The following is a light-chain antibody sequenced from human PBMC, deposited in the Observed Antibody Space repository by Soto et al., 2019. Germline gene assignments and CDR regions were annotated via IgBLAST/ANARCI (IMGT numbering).Light chain of an antibody. CDR1: SSDVGGYNY. V-gene: IGLV2-14*01. CDR3: SSFTTRHTWV. CDR2: EVS. Sequence: QSVLTQPASVSGSPGQSITISCTGTSSDVGGYNYVSWYQQYPGKAPKVLIYEVSNRPSGVSNRFSGSKSANTASLTISGLQAEDEADYYCSSFTTRHTWVFGGGTQLTVL. J-gene: IGLJ3*02.